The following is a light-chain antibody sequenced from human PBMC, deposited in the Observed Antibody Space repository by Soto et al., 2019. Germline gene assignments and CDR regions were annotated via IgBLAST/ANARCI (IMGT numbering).Light chain of an antibody. J-gene: IGKJ1*01. CDR3: QQRSNWPPGRT. CDR2: DAS. CDR1: QSVSSY. V-gene: IGKV3-11*01. Sequence: EIVLTQSPATLSLSPGERATLSCRASQSVSSYLAWYQQKPGQAPRLLIYDASNRATGIPARFSGSGSGTDFTLTISSLEPEDFAVYYCQQRSNWPPGRTFGPGTKV.